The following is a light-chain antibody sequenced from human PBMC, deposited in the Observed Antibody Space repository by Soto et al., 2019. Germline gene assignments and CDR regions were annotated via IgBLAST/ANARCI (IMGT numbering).Light chain of an antibody. V-gene: IGLV4-60*02. J-gene: IGLJ3*02. CDR2: LEGSGSQ. Sequence: QSVLTQSSSASASLGSSVKLTCTLSSGHSTYIIAWHQQQPGKAPRYLMKLEGSGSQNKGSGVSDRFSGSSSGADRYLTISNLRFEDEADYYCETWDTNTRVFGGGTKLTVL. CDR1: SGHSTYI. CDR3: ETWDTNTRV.